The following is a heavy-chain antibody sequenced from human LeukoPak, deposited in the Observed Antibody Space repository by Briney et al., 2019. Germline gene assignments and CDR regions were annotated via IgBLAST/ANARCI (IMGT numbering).Heavy chain of an antibody. D-gene: IGHD3-22*01. CDR3: ARDPLPKYYYDSSGYYDY. Sequence: ASVKVSCKASGGTFSSYAINWVRQAPGQGLEWMGRIIPIFGTANYAQKFQGRVTITTDESTSTAYMELSSLRSEDTAVYYCARDPLPKYYYDSSGYYDYWGQGTLVTVSS. CDR1: GGTFSSYA. J-gene: IGHJ4*02. V-gene: IGHV1-69*05. CDR2: IIPIFGTA.